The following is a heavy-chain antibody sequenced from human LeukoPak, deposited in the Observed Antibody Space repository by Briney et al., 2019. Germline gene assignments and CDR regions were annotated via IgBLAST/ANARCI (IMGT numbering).Heavy chain of an antibody. CDR3: VKGDWHGSGNYYSDQFRP. V-gene: IGHV3-30*18. Sequence: GGSLRLSCAASGLTFSSYAMSWVRQAPGKGLDWVAVISYDGSNAYYGDSVKDRFTISRDNSHNTLFLQMNSLTTDDTAAYYCVKGDWHGSGNYYSDQFRPWGPGTLVTVS. D-gene: IGHD3-10*01. CDR2: ISYDGSNA. CDR1: GLTFSSYA. J-gene: IGHJ5*02.